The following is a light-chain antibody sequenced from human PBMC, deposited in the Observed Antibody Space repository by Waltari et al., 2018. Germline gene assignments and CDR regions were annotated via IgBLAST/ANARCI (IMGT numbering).Light chain of an antibody. J-gene: IGLJ2*01. Sequence: QSVLTQPPSASGTPGQRVTISCSGSSSNIGSNYVYWYQQLPGTAPKLLIYSNNPRPSGVPDRFSGSKSDTSASLAISGLRSEDEADYYCAAWDDSLSGPVFCGGTKLTVL. V-gene: IGLV1-47*01. CDR1: SSNIGSNY. CDR2: SNN. CDR3: AAWDDSLSGPV.